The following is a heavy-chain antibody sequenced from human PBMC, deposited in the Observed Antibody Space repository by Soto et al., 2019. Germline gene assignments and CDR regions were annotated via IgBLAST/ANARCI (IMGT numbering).Heavy chain of an antibody. CDR1: GYTLTELS. D-gene: IGHD6-13*01. Sequence: ASVKVSCKASGYTLTELSMHWVRQAPGKGLEWMGGFDPEDGETIYAQKFQGRVTMTEDTSTDTAYMELSSLRSEDTAVYYCATGPKYSSSWYYFDYWGQGTLVTVSS. J-gene: IGHJ4*02. CDR2: FDPEDGET. CDR3: ATGPKYSSSWYYFDY. V-gene: IGHV1-24*01.